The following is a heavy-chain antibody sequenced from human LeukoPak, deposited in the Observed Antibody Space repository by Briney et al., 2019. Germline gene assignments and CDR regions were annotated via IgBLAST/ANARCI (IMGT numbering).Heavy chain of an antibody. CDR1: GGSISSGDYY. CDR3: ARVLDYGDYKNAFDI. J-gene: IGHJ3*02. CDR2: IYYSGST. D-gene: IGHD4-17*01. Sequence: PSQTLSLTCTVSGGSISSGDYYWSWIRQPPGKGLEWIGYIYYSGSTYYNPSLKSRVTISVDTSKNQFSLKLSSVTAADTAVYYCARVLDYGDYKNAFDIWGQGTLVTVSS. V-gene: IGHV4-30-4*01.